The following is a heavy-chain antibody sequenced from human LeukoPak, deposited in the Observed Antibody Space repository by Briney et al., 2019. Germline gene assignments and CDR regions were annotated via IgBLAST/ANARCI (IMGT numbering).Heavy chain of an antibody. D-gene: IGHD2-21*01. CDR2: ISRTGDGT. J-gene: IGHJ5*02. CDR3: AKDVTGRYYGGDL. CDR1: GFTFSTYA. V-gene: IGHV3-23*01. Sequence: PGGSLRLSCAASGFTFSTYAVSWVRQAPGKGLEWVSTISRTGDGTYYADSVEGRFTISRDNSNNMLYVQMYSLRAEDTAVYYCAKDVTGRYYGGDLWGQGTLVTVSS.